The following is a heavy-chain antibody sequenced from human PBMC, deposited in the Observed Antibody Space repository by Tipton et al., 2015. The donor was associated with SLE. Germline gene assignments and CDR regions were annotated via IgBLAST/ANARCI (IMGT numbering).Heavy chain of an antibody. CDR3: ARELMVVRGLSRRDAFDI. V-gene: IGHV4-4*02. J-gene: IGHJ3*02. CDR2: IYHSGST. CDR1: GDSISSNNW. Sequence: TLSLTCAVSGDSISSNNWWSWVRQPPGKGLEWIGEIYHSGSTSYNPSLKSRVTMSVDKSKNQFSLTLSSVTAADTAVYYCARELMVVRGLSRRDAFDIWGQGAMVTVSS. D-gene: IGHD3-10*01.